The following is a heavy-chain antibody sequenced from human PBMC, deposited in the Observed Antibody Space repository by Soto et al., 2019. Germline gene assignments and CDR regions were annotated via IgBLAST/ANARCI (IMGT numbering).Heavy chain of an antibody. CDR2: IYRTGST. J-gene: IGHJ4*02. D-gene: IGHD1-7*01. CDR1: GGSFTSNNW. CDR3: ASRDPGTSVDY. Sequence: QAQLQESGPGLVKPSGTLSLTCAVSGGSFTSNNWWPWVRQPPGQGLEWIGEIYRTGSTNYNPSLKGRVTISLDKSENQFSLKVTSLTAADTAVYYCASRDPGTSVDYWGQGTLVTVSS. V-gene: IGHV4-4*02.